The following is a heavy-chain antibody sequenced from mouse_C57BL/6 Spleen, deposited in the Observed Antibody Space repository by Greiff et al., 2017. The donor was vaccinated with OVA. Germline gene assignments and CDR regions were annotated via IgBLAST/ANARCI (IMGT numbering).Heavy chain of an antibody. CDR2: IDPSDSYT. J-gene: IGHJ3*01. V-gene: IGHV1-50*01. CDR1: GFTFTSYW. Sequence: VQLQQPGAELVKPGASVKLSCKASGFTFTSYWMQWVHQRPGQGLEWIGEIDPSDSYTNYNQKFKGQATLTVDTSSSTAYMQLSSLTSEDSAVYYCARGGNGYDEIAYWGQGTLVTVSA. CDR3: ARGGNGYDEIAY. D-gene: IGHD2-2*01.